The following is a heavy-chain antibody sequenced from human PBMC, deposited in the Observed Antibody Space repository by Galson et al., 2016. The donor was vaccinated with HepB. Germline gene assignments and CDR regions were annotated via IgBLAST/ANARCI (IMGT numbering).Heavy chain of an antibody. CDR3: ARDKAVAGQFDP. Sequence: SLRLSCAASGFTFSSYWMSWVRQAPGKGLEWVANIKEDGSEKHYVDSVKGRFTIPRDNAKNSLYLQMNSLRAEDTAVYYCARDKAVAGQFDPWGQGTLVTASS. V-gene: IGHV3-7*01. CDR1: GFTFSSYW. CDR2: IKEDGSEK. D-gene: IGHD6-19*01. J-gene: IGHJ5*02.